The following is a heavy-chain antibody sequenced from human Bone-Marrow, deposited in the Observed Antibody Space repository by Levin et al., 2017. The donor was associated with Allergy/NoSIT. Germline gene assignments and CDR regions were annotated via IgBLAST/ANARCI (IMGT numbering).Heavy chain of an antibody. CDR2: IKGKNVGETK. J-gene: IGHJ4*02. CDR3: TADLYESTTYSCDY. CDR1: GFSFNEAW. Sequence: GGSLRLSCEASGFSFNEAWMTWVRQAPGKGLECVGRIKGKNVGETKEYGASVKGRFIISRDDSKKTVYLQMNSLTIEDTAMYYCTADLYESTTYSCDYWGLGTMVTVSS. V-gene: IGHV3-15*05. D-gene: IGHD2/OR15-2a*01.